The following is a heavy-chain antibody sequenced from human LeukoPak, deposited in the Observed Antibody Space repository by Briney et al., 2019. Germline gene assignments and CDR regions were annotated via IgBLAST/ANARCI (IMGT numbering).Heavy chain of an antibody. J-gene: IGHJ4*02. CDR3: ARASVSSSFVYWESAYFDY. Sequence: ASVKVSCKASGYSFTSYAIHWVRQAPGQSLEWMGWINGGSGNTKYSQTFQDRVSITRDTSASTAYMEVRSLRSEDTAVYYCARASVSSSFVYWESAYFDYWGREPWSPSPQ. V-gene: IGHV1-3*01. CDR1: GYSFTSYA. D-gene: IGHD6-19*01. CDR2: INGGSGNT.